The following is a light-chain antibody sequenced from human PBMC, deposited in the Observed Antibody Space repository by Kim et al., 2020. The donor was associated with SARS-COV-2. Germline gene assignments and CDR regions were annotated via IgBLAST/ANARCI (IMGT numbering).Light chain of an antibody. CDR1: QSVSRN. Sequence: SVSPGERATLSCRASQSVSRNLAWYQQKPGQAPRLLIRGASTRATGVPARFSGSGSGTDFTLTISTLQSEDFAVYYCQQYNNYRTFGQGTKVDIK. J-gene: IGKJ1*01. CDR3: QQYNNYRT. V-gene: IGKV3-15*01. CDR2: GAS.